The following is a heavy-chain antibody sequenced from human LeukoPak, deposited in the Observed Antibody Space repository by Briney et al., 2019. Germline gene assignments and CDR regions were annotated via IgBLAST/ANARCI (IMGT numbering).Heavy chain of an antibody. D-gene: IGHD3-3*01. Sequence: SETLSLTCAVYGGSFSGYYWSWIRQPPGKGLEWIGEINHSGSTNYNPSLKSRVTISVDTSKNQFSLKLSSVTAADTAVYYCARFERITIFGVVNRDLRYYYGMDVWGQGTTVTVSS. V-gene: IGHV4-34*01. J-gene: IGHJ6*02. CDR2: INHSGST. CDR1: GGSFSGYY. CDR3: ARFERITIFGVVNRDLRYYYGMDV.